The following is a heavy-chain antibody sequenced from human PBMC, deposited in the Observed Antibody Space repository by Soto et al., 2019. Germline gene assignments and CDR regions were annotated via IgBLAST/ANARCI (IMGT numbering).Heavy chain of an antibody. CDR1: GFSLSTSGVG. D-gene: IGHD4-17*01. V-gene: IGHV2-5*02. CDR2: IYWDDDK. CDR3: AHSIAASNYADYVPISSFDY. Sequence: QITLKESGPTLVKPTQTLTLTCTFSGFSLSTSGVGVGWIRQPPGKALEWLALIYWDDDKRYSPSLKSRLTLTKHTSKNQVVLTMTNMDPVDKATYYCAHSIAASNYADYVPISSFDYWGQGTLVTVSS. J-gene: IGHJ4*02.